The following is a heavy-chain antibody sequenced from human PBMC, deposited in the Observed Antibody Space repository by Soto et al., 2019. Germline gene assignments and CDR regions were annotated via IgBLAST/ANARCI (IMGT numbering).Heavy chain of an antibody. J-gene: IGHJ4*02. V-gene: IGHV1-18*01. D-gene: IGHD3-22*01. Sequence: QVPLVQSGAEVKKPGASVKVSCKASGYTFTSYGISWVRQAPGQGLEWMGWISAYNGNTNYAQKLQGRVTMTTDTSTSTAYMELRSLRSDDTAVYYCARDLSEYYYDSSGYTGWGQGTLVTVSS. CDR2: ISAYNGNT. CDR3: ARDLSEYYYDSSGYTG. CDR1: GYTFTSYG.